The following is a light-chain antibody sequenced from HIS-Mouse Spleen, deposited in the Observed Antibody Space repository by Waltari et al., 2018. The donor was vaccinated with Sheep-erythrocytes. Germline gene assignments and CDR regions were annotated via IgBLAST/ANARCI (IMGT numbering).Light chain of an antibody. CDR3: CSYAGSYNHV. CDR2: DVS. Sequence: QSALPQPRSVSGSPGQSVTIPVPGPSRALCGSHLVSWYQQHPGKAPKLMIYDVSKRPSGVPDRFSGSKSGNTASLTISGLQAEDEADYYCCSYAGSYNHVFATGTKVTVL. V-gene: IGLV2-11*01. J-gene: IGLJ1*01. CDR1: SRALCGSHL.